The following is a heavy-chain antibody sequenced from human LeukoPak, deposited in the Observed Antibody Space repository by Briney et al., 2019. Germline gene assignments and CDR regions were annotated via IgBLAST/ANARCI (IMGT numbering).Heavy chain of an antibody. J-gene: IGHJ4*02. CDR3: ARVFTGRNYYGSGSYSLGKYYFDY. CDR1: GGSFSGYY. D-gene: IGHD3-10*01. V-gene: IGHV4-34*01. Sequence: SETLSLTCAVYGGSFSGYYWSWIRQPPGKGLEWMGEINHSGSTNYNPSLKSRVTISVDTSKNQFSLKLSSVTAADTAVYYCARVFTGRNYYGSGSYSLGKYYFDYWGQGTLVTVSS. CDR2: INHSGST.